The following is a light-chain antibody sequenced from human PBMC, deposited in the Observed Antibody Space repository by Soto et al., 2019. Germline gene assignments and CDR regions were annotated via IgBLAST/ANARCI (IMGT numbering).Light chain of an antibody. CDR1: QSVSSNY. CDR3: QQYGNSLFT. J-gene: IGKJ3*01. V-gene: IGKV3-20*01. CDR2: GAS. Sequence: EIVLTQSPGTLSLSPGERATLSCRASQSVSSNYLAWYQQKPGQAPRLLVYGASSMATGVPDRFSGSGSGTDFTLSISRLEPDDFAVYYCQQYGNSLFTFGPGTKVDFK.